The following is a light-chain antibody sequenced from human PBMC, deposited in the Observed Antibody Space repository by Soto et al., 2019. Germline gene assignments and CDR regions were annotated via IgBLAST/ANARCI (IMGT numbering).Light chain of an antibody. CDR3: QQFNSYPLT. V-gene: IGKV1-13*02. Sequence: AIPLTQSPSSLSASVGDRVTITCRASRGISSALAWYQQKPGKAPKLLIYDASSLESGVPSRFSGSGSGTDFTVTISSLQAEDFATYYCQQFNSYPLTFGGGTKVEIK. CDR1: RGISSA. J-gene: IGKJ4*01. CDR2: DAS.